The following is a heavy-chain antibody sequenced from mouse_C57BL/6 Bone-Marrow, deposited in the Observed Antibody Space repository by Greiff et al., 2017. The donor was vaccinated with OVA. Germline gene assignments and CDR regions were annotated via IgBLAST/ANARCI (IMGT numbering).Heavy chain of an antibody. CDR1: GYTFTDYY. Sequence: EVQLQQSGPELVKPGASVKISCKASGYTFTDYYMNWVKQSHGKSLEWIGDINPNNGGTSYNQKFKGKATLTVDKSSSTAYMELRSLTSEDSAGYYCARCTYYFDYWGQGTTLTVSS. D-gene: IGHD2-14*01. CDR2: INPNNGGT. V-gene: IGHV1-26*01. J-gene: IGHJ2*01. CDR3: ARCTYYFDY.